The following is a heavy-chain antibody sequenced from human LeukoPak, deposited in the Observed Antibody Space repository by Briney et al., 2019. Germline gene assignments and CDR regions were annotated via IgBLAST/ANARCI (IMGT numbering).Heavy chain of an antibody. CDR2: INTNTGNP. J-gene: IGHJ4*02. V-gene: IGHV7-4-1*02. CDR3: ARVRARSPGGGFYFDY. Sequence: GASVKVSCKGSGYTFTNYAISWVRQAPGQGLEWMGWINTNTGNPTYAQGFTGRFVFSLDTSVSTAYLQISSLKAEDTAVYYCARVRARSPGGGFYFDYWGQGTLVTVSS. CDR1: GYTFTNYA. D-gene: IGHD3-10*01.